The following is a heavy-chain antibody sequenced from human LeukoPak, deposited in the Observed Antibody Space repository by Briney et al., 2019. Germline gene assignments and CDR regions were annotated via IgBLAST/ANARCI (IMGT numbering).Heavy chain of an antibody. J-gene: IGHJ4*02. Sequence: SETLSLTCTVSGYSISSGYYWGWIRQPPGKGLEWIWSIYHSGSTYYNPSLKSRVTISVDTSKNQFSLKLSSVTAADTAVYYCASTYGSGSLDYWGQGTLVTVSS. CDR3: ASTYGSGSLDY. CDR2: IYHSGST. CDR1: GYSISSGYY. D-gene: IGHD3-10*01. V-gene: IGHV4-38-2*02.